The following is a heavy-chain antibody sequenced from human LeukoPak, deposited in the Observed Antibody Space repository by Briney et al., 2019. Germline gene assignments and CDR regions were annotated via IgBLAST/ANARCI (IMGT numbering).Heavy chain of an antibody. D-gene: IGHD1-26*01. CDR3: AKDRPWELLSDY. CDR1: GFTFSSYA. CDR2: ISGSGGST. Sequence: GGSLRLSCAASGFTFSSYAMSWVRQAPGKGLEWVSAISGSGGSTYCAGSVKGRFTISRDNSKNTLYLQMNSLRAEDTAVYYCAKDRPWELLSDYWGQGTLVTVSS. J-gene: IGHJ4*02. V-gene: IGHV3-23*01.